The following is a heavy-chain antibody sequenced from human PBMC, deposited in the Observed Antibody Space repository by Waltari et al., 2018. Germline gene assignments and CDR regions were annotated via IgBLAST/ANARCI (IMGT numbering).Heavy chain of an antibody. CDR3: SGGEVTGTDF. D-gene: IGHD6-19*01. J-gene: IGHJ4*02. CDR2: IRRQPYNYAT. V-gene: IGHV3-73*01. Sequence: EVQVVESGGGLVQPGGSLKLSCATSGFSFSGSTILWVRQTSGKGLEWVGHIRRQPYNYATAYSASVKGRFTISRDDSKNTAYLQMNNLMTEDTAVYYCSGGEVTGTDFWGQGTLVTVSS. CDR1: GFSFSGST.